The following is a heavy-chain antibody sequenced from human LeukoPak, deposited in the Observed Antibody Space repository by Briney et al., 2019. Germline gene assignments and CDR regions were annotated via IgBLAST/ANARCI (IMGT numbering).Heavy chain of an antibody. CDR1: GFTFSSYW. V-gene: IGHV3-74*01. CDR2: INSDGSST. CDR3: AKASGGYYYYYMDV. J-gene: IGHJ6*03. D-gene: IGHD3-10*01. Sequence: GGSLRLSCAASGFTFSSYWMHWVRQAPGKGLVWVSRINSDGSSTSYADSVKGRFTISRDNAKNTLYLQMNSLRAEDTAVYYCAKASGGYYYYYMDVWGKGTTVTVSS.